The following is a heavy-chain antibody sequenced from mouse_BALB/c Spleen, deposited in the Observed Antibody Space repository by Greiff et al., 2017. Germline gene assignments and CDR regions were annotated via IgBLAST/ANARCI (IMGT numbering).Heavy chain of an antibody. CDR2: ISYDGSN. J-gene: IGHJ4*01. CDR3: ARDRGLLRAMDY. D-gene: IGHD2-3*01. Sequence: VQLKQSGPGLVKPSQSLSLTCSVTGYSITSGYYWNWIRQFPGNKLEWMGYISYDGSNNYNPSLKNRISITRDTSKNQFFLKLNSVTTEDTATYYCARDRGLLRAMDYWGQGTSVTVSS. CDR1: GYSITSGYY. V-gene: IGHV3-6*02.